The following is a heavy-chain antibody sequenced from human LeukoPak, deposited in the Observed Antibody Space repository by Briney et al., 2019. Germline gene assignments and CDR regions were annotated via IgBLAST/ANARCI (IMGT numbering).Heavy chain of an antibody. J-gene: IGHJ4*02. CDR1: GFTFGSHW. V-gene: IGHV3-74*01. CDR2: VNSDGRST. Sequence: PGGSLRLSCDAPGFTFGSHWMHWVRQAPGKGLVWVARVNSDGRSTSYADSVKGRFTISRDNSKNTLFLQMNSLRAEDTAVYYCARVDRGDVLTGYCIDYWGQGTLVTVSS. D-gene: IGHD3-9*01. CDR3: ARVDRGDVLTGYCIDY.